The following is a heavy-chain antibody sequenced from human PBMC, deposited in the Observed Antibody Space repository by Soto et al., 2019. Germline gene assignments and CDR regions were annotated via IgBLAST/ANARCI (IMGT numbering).Heavy chain of an antibody. D-gene: IGHD6-13*01. CDR1: GDTFTGYY. V-gene: IGHV1-2*02. CDR2: INPNSGGT. Sequence: GASVKVSCKASGDTFTGYYMHWVRQAPGQGLEWMGWINPNSGGTNYAQKFQGRVTMTRDTSISTAYMELSRLRSDDTAVYYCARGSSSWWNYYYGMDVWGQGTTVTVSS. CDR3: ARGSSSWWNYYYGMDV. J-gene: IGHJ6*02.